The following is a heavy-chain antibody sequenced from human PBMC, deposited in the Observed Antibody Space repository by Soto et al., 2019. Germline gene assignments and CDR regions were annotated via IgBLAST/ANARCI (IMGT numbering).Heavy chain of an antibody. D-gene: IGHD3-10*01. CDR3: ARHFVAVVIKGWGY. Sequence: QLQLQESGPGLVKPSETLSLTCNVSGGSIDRSNYYWDWLRQTPGKGLEWIGTTYYNGNAYYNPSLSSRVSMSVDTSKNQFSLKLVSVTAADTAVYYCARHFVAVVIKGWGYWGQGTLVTVSS. V-gene: IGHV4-39*01. J-gene: IGHJ4*02. CDR1: GGSIDRSNYY. CDR2: TYYNGNA.